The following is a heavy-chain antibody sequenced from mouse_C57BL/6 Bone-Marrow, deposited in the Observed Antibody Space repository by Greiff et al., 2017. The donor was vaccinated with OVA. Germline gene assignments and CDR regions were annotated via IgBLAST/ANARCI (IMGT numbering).Heavy chain of an antibody. D-gene: IGHD1-1*01. V-gene: IGHV6-3*01. CDR1: GFTFSNYW. J-gene: IGHJ1*03. Sequence: EVKVEESGGGLVQPGGSMKLSCVASGFTFSNYWMNWVRQSPEKGLEWVAQIRLKSDNYATHYAESVKGRFTISRDDSKSSVYLQMNNLRAEDTGIYYCTGPLNYYGSSWYFDVWGTGTTVTVSS. CDR2: IRLKSDNYAT. CDR3: TGPLNYYGSSWYFDV.